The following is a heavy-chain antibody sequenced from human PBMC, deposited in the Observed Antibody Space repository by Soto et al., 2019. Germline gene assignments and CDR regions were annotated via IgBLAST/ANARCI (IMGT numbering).Heavy chain of an antibody. Sequence: QVQLVQSGAEVKEPGSSVKVSCKATGDLFNNYAFNWVRQAPGQGLEWMGRISPLFSTTNYAQKFQGRVTIGADVLTTIDYLEVSKMASEDTGMYYCAASSSVAAAGYFKFWGQGTLGTVSP. CDR2: ISPLFSTT. CDR3: AASSSVAAAGYFKF. CDR1: GDLFNNYA. J-gene: IGHJ4*02. D-gene: IGHD6-13*01. V-gene: IGHV1-69*01.